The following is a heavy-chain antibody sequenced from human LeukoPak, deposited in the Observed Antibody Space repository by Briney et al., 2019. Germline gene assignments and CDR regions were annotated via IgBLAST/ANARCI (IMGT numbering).Heavy chain of an antibody. J-gene: IGHJ6*03. D-gene: IGHD3-16*01. Sequence: PGGSLRLSCEASGFTFSSYAMRWVRQAPGKGLEGVSGIIDSGDITYYANSVKGRFTISRDNSKNTLYLQMNSLRAEDTAVYYCAKLGGQEVYNYYVGVWGKGTTVAVSS. CDR1: GFTFSSYA. CDR2: IIDSGDIT. V-gene: IGHV3-23*01. CDR3: AKLGGQEVYNYYVGV.